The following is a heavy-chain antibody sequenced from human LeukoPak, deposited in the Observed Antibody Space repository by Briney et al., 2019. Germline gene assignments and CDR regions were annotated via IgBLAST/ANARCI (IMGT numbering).Heavy chain of an antibody. CDR3: AREFRTTTWSYDAFDL. Sequence: GASVKVSCKASGYTFTGYYMHWVRQAPGQGLEWMGWINPTSGGTNYAQNFQDRVTLTRDTSNSTSFLELRRLGSDDTAVYYCAREFRTTTWSYDAFDLWGQGTMVTVSS. D-gene: IGHD1-1*01. CDR1: GYTFTGYY. V-gene: IGHV1-2*02. CDR2: INPTSGGT. J-gene: IGHJ3*01.